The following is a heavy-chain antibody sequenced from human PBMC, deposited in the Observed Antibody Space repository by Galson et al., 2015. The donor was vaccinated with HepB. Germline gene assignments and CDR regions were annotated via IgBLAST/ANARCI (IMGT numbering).Heavy chain of an antibody. V-gene: IGHV3-23*01. J-gene: IGHJ3*02. CDR3: AKDWLSSKYYYDSSGDDSAFDI. CDR2: ISGSGGST. CDR1: GFTFSSYA. Sequence: SLRLSCAASGFTFSSYAMSWVRQAPGKGLEWVSAISGSGGSTYYADSVEGRFTISRDNSKNTLYLQMNSLRAEDTAVYYCAKDWLSSKYYYDSSGDDSAFDIWGQGTMVTVSS. D-gene: IGHD3-22*01.